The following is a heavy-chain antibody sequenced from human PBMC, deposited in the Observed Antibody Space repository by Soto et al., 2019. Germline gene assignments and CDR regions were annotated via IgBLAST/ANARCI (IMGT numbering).Heavy chain of an antibody. CDR1: GYTLISYT. J-gene: IGHJ6*02. V-gene: IGHV1-3*01. CDR3: ARDLYSSSSRGYYYAMDV. Sequence: ASVKVSCKASGYTLISYTINWVRQAPGQRLEWMGWINAGNTNTKYSQKFQGRVTITRDTSASTAYMELSSLRSEDTAVYYCARDLYSSSSRGYYYAMDVWGQGTTVTV. CDR2: INAGNTNT. D-gene: IGHD6-6*01.